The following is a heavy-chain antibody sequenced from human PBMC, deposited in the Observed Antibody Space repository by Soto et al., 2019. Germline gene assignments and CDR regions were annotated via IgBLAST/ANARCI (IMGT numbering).Heavy chain of an antibody. CDR3: ARTKSSGPLLSAFDI. CDR1: GGTFSSYA. V-gene: IGHV1-69*13. Sequence: EASVKVSCKASGGTFSSYAISWVRQAPGQGLEWMGGIIPIFGTANYAQKFQGRVTITADESTSTAYMELSSLRSEDTAVYYCARTKSSGPLLSAFDIWGQGTMVTVSS. CDR2: IIPIFGTA. J-gene: IGHJ3*02. D-gene: IGHD3-22*01.